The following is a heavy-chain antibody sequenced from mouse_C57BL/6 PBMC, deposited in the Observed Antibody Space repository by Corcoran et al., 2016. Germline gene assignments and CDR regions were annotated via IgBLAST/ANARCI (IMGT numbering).Heavy chain of an antibody. V-gene: IGHV1-76*01. Sequence: QVQLKQSGAELVRPGASVKLSCKASGYTFTDYYINWVKQRPGQGLEWIARIYPGSGNTYYNEKFKGKATLTAEKASSTAYMQLSSLTSEDSAVYFCALYARDAMDYWGQGTSVTVSS. CDR3: ALYARDAMDY. CDR1: GYTFTDYY. J-gene: IGHJ4*01. D-gene: IGHD2-3*01. CDR2: IYPGSGNT.